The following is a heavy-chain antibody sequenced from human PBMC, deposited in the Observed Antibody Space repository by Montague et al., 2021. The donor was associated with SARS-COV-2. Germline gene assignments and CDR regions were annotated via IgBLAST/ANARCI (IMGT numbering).Heavy chain of an antibody. CDR3: AKGKVITMVRGVTPFDY. V-gene: IGHV3-33*05. Sequence: SLRLSCAASGFMFRNYGMHWIRQAPGKGLEWVTLVSDDESRKYYGESVKGRFTISRDNSKNTLYLQMSGPKGEDTATYYCAKGKVITMVRGVTPFDYWGQGTLVTASS. J-gene: IGHJ4*02. D-gene: IGHD3-10*01. CDR1: GFMFRNYG. CDR2: VSDDESRK.